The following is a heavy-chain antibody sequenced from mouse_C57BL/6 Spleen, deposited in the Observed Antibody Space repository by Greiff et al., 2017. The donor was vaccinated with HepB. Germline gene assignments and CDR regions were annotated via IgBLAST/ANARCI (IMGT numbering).Heavy chain of an antibody. CDR3: AKGAYLRDYYAMDY. D-gene: IGHD5-5*01. CDR1: GYTFTSYW. CDR2: IDPSDSDT. J-gene: IGHJ4*01. Sequence: QVQLQQPGAELVRPGSSVKLSCKASGYTFTSYWMHWVKQRPIQGLEWIGNIDPSDSDTHYNQKFKDKATLTIDKSSSTAYMQLSSLTSEDSAVYYCAKGAYLRDYYAMDYWGQGTSVTVSS. V-gene: IGHV1-52*01.